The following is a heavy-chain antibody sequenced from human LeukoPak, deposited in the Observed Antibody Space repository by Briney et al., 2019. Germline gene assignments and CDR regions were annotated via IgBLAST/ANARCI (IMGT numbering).Heavy chain of an antibody. CDR3: ARDGGSTGYYMDV. Sequence: PGGSLRLSCAASGFTFSTFWMSWVRQAPGKGLEWVANIKEDGSKNNYVDSVKGRFTISRDNARNSLYLQMDSLRAEDTAVYYCARDGGSTGYYMDVWGKGTTVTVSS. CDR2: IKEDGSKN. D-gene: IGHD3-16*01. CDR1: GFTFSTFW. V-gene: IGHV3-7*01. J-gene: IGHJ6*03.